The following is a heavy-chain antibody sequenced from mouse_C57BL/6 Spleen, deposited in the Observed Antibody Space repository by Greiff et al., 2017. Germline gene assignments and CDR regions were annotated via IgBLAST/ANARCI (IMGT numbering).Heavy chain of an antibody. D-gene: IGHD4-1*01. CDR3: ARGANWERWDCY. CDR2: IYPGDGDT. V-gene: IGHV1-80*01. CDR1: GYAFSSYW. J-gene: IGHJ2*01. Sequence: LQESGAELVKPGASVKISCKASGYAFSSYWMNWVKQRPGKGLEWLGQIYPGDGDTNYNGKFKGKDTLTADKSSSTAYMQLSSLTSEDSAVYFCARGANWERWDCYWGQGTTLTVSS.